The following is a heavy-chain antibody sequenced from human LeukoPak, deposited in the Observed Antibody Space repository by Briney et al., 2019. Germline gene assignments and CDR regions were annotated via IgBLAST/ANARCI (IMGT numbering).Heavy chain of an antibody. V-gene: IGHV4-34*01. J-gene: IGHJ5*01. CDR2: INHSGST. CDR3: ARGDEYDYVWGSYRWFDF. Sequence: SETLSLTCAVYGGSFSGYYWSWIRQPPGKGLEWIGEINHSGSTNYNPSLKSRVTISVDTSKNQFSLKLSSVTAADTAVYYCARGDEYDYVWGSYRWFDFGCRGTRATVSS. D-gene: IGHD3-16*02. CDR1: GGSFSGYY.